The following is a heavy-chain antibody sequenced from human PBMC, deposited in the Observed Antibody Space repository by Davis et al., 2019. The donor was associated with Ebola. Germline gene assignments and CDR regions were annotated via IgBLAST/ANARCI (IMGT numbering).Heavy chain of an antibody. J-gene: IGHJ6*02. CDR3: ICGDQLTGGLYYYYGMDV. CDR2: IIPIFGTA. D-gene: IGHD2-21*01. V-gene: IGHV1-69*13. Sequence: SVKVSCKASGGTFSSYVISWVRQAPGQGLEWMGGIIPIFGTANYAQKFQGRVTITADESTSTAYMELSSLRSEDTAVYYCICGDQLTGGLYYYYGMDVWGQGTTVTVSS. CDR1: GGTFSSYV.